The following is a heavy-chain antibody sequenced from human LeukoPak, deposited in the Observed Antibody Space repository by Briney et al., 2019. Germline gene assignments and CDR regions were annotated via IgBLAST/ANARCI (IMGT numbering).Heavy chain of an antibody. J-gene: IGHJ3*02. CDR3: ARDFGSAAFDGAFDI. V-gene: IGHV1-18*01. D-gene: IGHD3-10*01. Sequence: ASVKVSCKASGYTFTSYGVSWVRQAPGQGLEWMGWISGYNGDTIYAGKFQGRATTPKDPSTSTGDMEMRSLRSDVSAVYYCARDFGSAAFDGAFDIWGQGTMVTVSS. CDR2: ISGYNGDT. CDR1: GYTFTSYG.